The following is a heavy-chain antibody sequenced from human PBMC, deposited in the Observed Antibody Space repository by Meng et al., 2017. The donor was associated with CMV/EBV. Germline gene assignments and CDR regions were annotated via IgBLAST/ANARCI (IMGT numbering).Heavy chain of an antibody. CDR1: GFTFSDYY. CDR2: ISSSGSTI. V-gene: IGHV3-11*01. Sequence: GESLKIYCAASGFTFSDYYMSWIRQAPGKGLEWVSYISSSGSTIYYADSVKGRFTISRDNAKNSLYLQMNSLRAEDTAVYYCARGGVRYCGGDCYPTRFDYWGQGTLVTVSS. J-gene: IGHJ4*02. CDR3: ARGGVRYCGGDCYPTRFDY. D-gene: IGHD2-21*01.